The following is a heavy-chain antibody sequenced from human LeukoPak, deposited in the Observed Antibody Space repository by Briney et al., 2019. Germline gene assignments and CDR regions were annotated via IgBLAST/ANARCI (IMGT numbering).Heavy chain of an antibody. CDR2: ISGSGGTT. D-gene: IGHD1-26*01. CDR3: AKTPNSGNYYASFDY. J-gene: IGHJ4*02. V-gene: IGHV3-23*01. Sequence: PGGSLILSCAASGFTFSSYAMSWVRQAPGKGLEWVSVISGSGGTTYYAGSVKGRFTISRDNSKDTLYLQMNSQRAEDTAVYYCAKTPNSGNYYASFDYWGQGTLVTVSS. CDR1: GFTFSSYA.